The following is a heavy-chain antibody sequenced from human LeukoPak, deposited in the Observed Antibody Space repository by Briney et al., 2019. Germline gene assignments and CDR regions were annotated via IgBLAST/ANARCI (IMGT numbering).Heavy chain of an antibody. J-gene: IGHJ6*03. CDR2: ISNFGDII. CDR3: AKDATAVIGTVYMDV. CDR1: GFSFSSYA. Sequence: GGSLRHSCAVSGFSFSSYAMSWVRQAPGKGLEWISHISNFGDIIHYADSVEGRFTISRDNAKNSLYLQMNSLRAEDTAVYYCAKDATAVIGTVYMDVWGKGTTVTISS. V-gene: IGHV3-48*03. D-gene: IGHD4-11*01.